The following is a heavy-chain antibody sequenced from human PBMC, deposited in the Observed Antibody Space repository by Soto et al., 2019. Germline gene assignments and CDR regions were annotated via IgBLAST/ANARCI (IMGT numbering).Heavy chain of an antibody. J-gene: IGHJ6*01. CDR3: XXXXXXLWFGESSSHGLDV. D-gene: IGHD3-10*01. Sequence: QVQLFESGGGVVQPGRSLRLSCAASGFAFSNYAFHWVRQAPGRGLEWVAVISHDGSDEFYAGSVKGRFIVSRDNSKXXXXXXXXXXXXXXXXXXXXXXXXXXLWFGESSSHGLDVWGQGTTVAVSS. V-gene: IGHV3-30-3*01. CDR2: ISHDGSDE. CDR1: GFAFSNYA.